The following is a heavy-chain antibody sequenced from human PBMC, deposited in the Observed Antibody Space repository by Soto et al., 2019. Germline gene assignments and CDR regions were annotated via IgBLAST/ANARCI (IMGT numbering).Heavy chain of an antibody. D-gene: IGHD6-13*01. J-gene: IGHJ6*03. Sequence: GGSLRLSCAASGFTCSSYGMHWVRQAPGKGLEWVAVIWYDGSNKYYADSVKGRFTISRDNSKNTLYLQMNSLRAEDTAVYYCARGVPSSSWPATRYYMDVWGKGTTVTVSS. CDR2: IWYDGSNK. CDR1: GFTCSSYG. V-gene: IGHV3-33*01. CDR3: ARGVPSSSWPATRYYMDV.